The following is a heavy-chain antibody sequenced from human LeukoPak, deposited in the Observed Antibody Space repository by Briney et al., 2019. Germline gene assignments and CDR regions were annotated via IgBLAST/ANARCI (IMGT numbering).Heavy chain of an antibody. V-gene: IGHV3-23*01. CDR1: GFTFSSYA. CDR3: ARDRVEQPPLHYYYYGMDV. D-gene: IGHD6-13*01. CDR2: MSGSGGST. Sequence: QPGGSLRLSCAASGFTFSSYAMSWVRQAPGKGLEWVSGMSGSGGSTYYADSVKGRFTISRDNSKNTLFLQMNSLRAEDTAVYYCARDRVEQPPLHYYYYGMDVWGQGTTVTVSS. J-gene: IGHJ6*02.